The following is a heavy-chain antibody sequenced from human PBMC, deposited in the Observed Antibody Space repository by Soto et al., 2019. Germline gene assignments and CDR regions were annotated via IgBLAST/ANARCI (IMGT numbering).Heavy chain of an antibody. D-gene: IGHD2-2*01. CDR3: ARDRHLAVPAAVIYFDS. CDR2: IKRDGSEK. CDR1: GFSISDYW. J-gene: IGHJ4*02. V-gene: IGHV3-7*01. Sequence: PGGSLRLSCAASGFSISDYWMSWVRQAPGKGLEWVANIKRDGSEKYYVDSVKGRFTISRDNAKNSLYLQMNSLRADDTAVYYCARDRHLAVPAAVIYFDSWGQGTLVTVSS.